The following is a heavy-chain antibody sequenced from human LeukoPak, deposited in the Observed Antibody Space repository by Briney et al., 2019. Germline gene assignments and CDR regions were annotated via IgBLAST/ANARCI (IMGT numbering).Heavy chain of an antibody. CDR2: INQGGSVK. J-gene: IGHJ4*02. V-gene: IGHV3-7*01. D-gene: IGHD5-12*01. CDR3: ARVGYSGWNLEY. CDR1: GFTFRSYW. Sequence: GGSLRLSCAASGFTFRSYWMSWVRRAPGKGLEWVANINQGGSVKYYVDSVKGRFTISRDDAKNSLYEQMNSLRDEDTAVYYCARVGYSGWNLEYWGQGTLVTVSS.